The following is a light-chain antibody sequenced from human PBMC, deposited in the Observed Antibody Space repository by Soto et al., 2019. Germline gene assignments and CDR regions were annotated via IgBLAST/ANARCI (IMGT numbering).Light chain of an antibody. J-gene: IGLJ1*01. V-gene: IGLV2-23*01. CDR3: CSYAGSSIGYV. CDR1: SSDVGSYNL. CDR2: EGS. Sequence: QSALTQPASVSGSPGQSITISCTGTSSDVGSYNLVSWYQQHPGKAPKLMIYEGSKRPSGVSNHFSGSKSGNTASLTISGLQAEDEADYYCCSYAGSSIGYVFGTGTKVTVL.